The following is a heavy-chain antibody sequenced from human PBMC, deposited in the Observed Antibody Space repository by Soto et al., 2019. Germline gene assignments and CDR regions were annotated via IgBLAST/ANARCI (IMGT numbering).Heavy chain of an antibody. D-gene: IGHD3-22*01. CDR3: ANRNYYAKSGYTFPYFDF. J-gene: IGHJ4*02. CDR2: ISGSGDRT. CDR1: GFTFSNYD. V-gene: IGHV3-23*01. Sequence: HPGGSLRLSCVASGFTFSNYDMSWVRQAPGKGLDWVSTISGSGDRTYYADSVKGRFTISRDNSRNTAYLQMNSLRVEDTAVYYCANRNYYAKSGYTFPYFDFWGQGNLVTVSS.